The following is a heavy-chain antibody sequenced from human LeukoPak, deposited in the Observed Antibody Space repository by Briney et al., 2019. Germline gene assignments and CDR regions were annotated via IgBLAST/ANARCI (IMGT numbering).Heavy chain of an antibody. Sequence: GGSLRLSCAASGFTFSSYAMSWVRQAPGKGLEWVSAISGSGGSTYYADSVKGRFTISRDNSKNTLYLQMNSLRAEDTAVYYCARDPTWELRNSDYWGQGTLVTVSS. D-gene: IGHD1-26*01. CDR2: ISGSGGST. J-gene: IGHJ4*02. CDR3: ARDPTWELRNSDY. V-gene: IGHV3-23*01. CDR1: GFTFSSYA.